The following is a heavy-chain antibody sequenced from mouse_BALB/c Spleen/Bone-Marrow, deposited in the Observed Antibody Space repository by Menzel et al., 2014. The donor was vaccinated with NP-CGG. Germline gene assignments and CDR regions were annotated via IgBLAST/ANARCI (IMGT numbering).Heavy chain of an antibody. J-gene: IGHJ2*01. V-gene: IGHV5-6-3*01. CDR3: ARDNYGSRFDY. CDR1: GFTFSSYG. D-gene: IGHD1-1*01. Sequence: EVKLVESGGGLVQPGGSLKLSCAASGFTFSSYGMSWVRQTPDKRLELVATINTNDGNTYYLDSVKGRFTISRDNAKNTLYLQMSSLKSEDTAMYYCARDNYGSRFDYWGQGTTLTVSS. CDR2: INTNDGNT.